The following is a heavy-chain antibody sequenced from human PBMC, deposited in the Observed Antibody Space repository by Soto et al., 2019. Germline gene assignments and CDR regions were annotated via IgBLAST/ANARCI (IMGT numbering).Heavy chain of an antibody. CDR1: GGSISSYY. D-gene: IGHD5-12*01. CDR2: IYYSGST. V-gene: IGHV4-59*08. CDR3: ARQKYSGYDYGLDY. J-gene: IGHJ4*02. Sequence: SETLSLTCTVSGGSISSYYWSWIRQPPGKGLEWIGYIYYSGSTNYNPSLKRRVTISVDTSKNQFSLKLSSVTAADTAVYYCARQKYSGYDYGLDYWGQGTLVTVSS.